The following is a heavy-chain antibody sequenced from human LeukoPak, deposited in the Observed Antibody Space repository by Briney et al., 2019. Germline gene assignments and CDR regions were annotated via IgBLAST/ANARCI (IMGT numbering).Heavy chain of an antibody. V-gene: IGHV3-74*01. J-gene: IGHJ3*02. D-gene: IGHD1-26*01. Sequence: GGSLRLSCASSGFTFSNYWMHWVRQAPGKGLVWVSRIYNDGSSTSYADSVKGRFTISRDNAKSTLYLQMNSLRADDTAVFYCARVRGGSGRSYAADAFDIWGQGTMVTVSS. CDR3: ARVRGGSGRSYAADAFDI. CDR2: IYNDGSST. CDR1: GFTFSNYW.